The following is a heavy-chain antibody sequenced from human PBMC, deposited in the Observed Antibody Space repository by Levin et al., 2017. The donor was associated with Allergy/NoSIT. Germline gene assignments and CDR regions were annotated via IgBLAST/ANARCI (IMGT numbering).Heavy chain of an antibody. CDR1: GFTFSSYG. Sequence: GESLKISCAAPGFTFSSYGMRWVRQAPGKGLEWVAVISSDGRKKFYADSVKGRFTISRDNSKNTLDLQMNSLRAEDTAVYYCAKDVYGSGWYPLGNDAFEMWGQGTKVSVSS. D-gene: IGHD6-19*01. J-gene: IGHJ3*02. CDR2: ISSDGRKK. V-gene: IGHV3-30*18. CDR3: AKDVYGSGWYPLGNDAFEM.